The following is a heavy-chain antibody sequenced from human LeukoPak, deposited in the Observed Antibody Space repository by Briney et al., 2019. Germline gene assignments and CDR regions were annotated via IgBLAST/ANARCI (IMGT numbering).Heavy chain of an antibody. D-gene: IGHD6-19*01. V-gene: IGHV4-4*08. CDR3: VRRDTGWNYFDY. CDR1: GASINSHY. CDR2: IYSTGKN. Sequence: LPETLSLTCAVSGASINSHYWGWIRQPPGKGLQWIGDIYSTGKNNYNPSLKSRVTISLDTSKSHLSLNLTSVLAADTAVYYCVRRDTGWNYFDYWGQGILVTVSS. J-gene: IGHJ4*02.